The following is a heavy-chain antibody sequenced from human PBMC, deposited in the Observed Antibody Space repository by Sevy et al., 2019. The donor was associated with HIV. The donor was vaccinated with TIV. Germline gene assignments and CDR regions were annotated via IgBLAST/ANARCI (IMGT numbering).Heavy chain of an antibody. V-gene: IGHV3-23*01. CDR1: GFTFSSYA. CDR2: ISGSGGST. J-gene: IGHJ3*02. D-gene: IGHD3-10*01. Sequence: GGSLRLSCAASGFTFSSYAMSWVRQAPGKGLKWVSGISGSGGSTYYADSVKGQFTISRDNSKNTLYLQMNSLRAEDTAVYYCARLRNYYGSGSLNAFDIWGQWTMVTVS. CDR3: ARLRNYYGSGSLNAFDI.